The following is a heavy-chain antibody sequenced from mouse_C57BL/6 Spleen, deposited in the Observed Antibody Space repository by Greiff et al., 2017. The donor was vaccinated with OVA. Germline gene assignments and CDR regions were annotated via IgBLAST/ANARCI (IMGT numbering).Heavy chain of an antibody. J-gene: IGHJ2*01. CDR1: GYAFTNYL. Sequence: VQLQESGAELVRPGTSVKVSCKASGYAFTNYLIEWVKQRPGQGLEWIGVINPGSGGTNYNEKFKGKATLTADKSSSTAYMQLSSLTSEDSAVYFCARDYVSSYYFDYWGQGTTLTVSS. CDR2: INPGSGGT. D-gene: IGHD1-1*01. CDR3: ARDYVSSYYFDY. V-gene: IGHV1-54*01.